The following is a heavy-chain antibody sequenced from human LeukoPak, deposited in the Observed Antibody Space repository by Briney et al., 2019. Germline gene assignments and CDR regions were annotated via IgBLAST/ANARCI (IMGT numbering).Heavy chain of an antibody. CDR1: GYIFSSYD. D-gene: IGHD3-22*01. V-gene: IGHV1-8*01. J-gene: IGHJ1*01. Sequence: ASVKVSCKASGYIFSSYDINRVRQATGQGLEWMGWMNPNSGNTGYAQKFQGRVTMTRNTSTSTAYMELSSLRSEDTAVYYCARRTTDSSGYYYDTKYFHYWGQGTLVTVSS. CDR2: MNPNSGNT. CDR3: ARRTTDSSGYYYDTKYFHY.